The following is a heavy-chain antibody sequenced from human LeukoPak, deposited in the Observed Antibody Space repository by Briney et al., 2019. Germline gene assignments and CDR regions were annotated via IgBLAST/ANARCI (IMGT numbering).Heavy chain of an antibody. Sequence: SETLSLTCTVSGGSISSYYWSWIRQPPGKGLEWIGYIYTSGSTNYNPSLKSRVTISVDTSKNQFSLKLSSVTAADTAVYYCARERGDYYYDSSGYATYYYFDWGQGTLVTVSS. CDR2: IYTSGST. D-gene: IGHD3-22*01. CDR3: ARERGDYYYDSSGYATYYYFD. CDR1: GGSISSYY. J-gene: IGHJ4*02. V-gene: IGHV4-4*08.